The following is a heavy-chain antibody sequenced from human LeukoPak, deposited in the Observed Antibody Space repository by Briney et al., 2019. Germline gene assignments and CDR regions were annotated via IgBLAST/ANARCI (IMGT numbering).Heavy chain of an antibody. CDR3: ARGRYDFWSGWNTFDP. Sequence: SETLSLTCAVYGGSFSGYYWSWIRQPPGKGLEWIGEINHSGSTNYNPSLKSRVNISVDTSKNQFSLKLSSVTAADTAVYYCARGRYDFWSGWNTFDPWGQGTLVTVSS. CDR2: INHSGST. D-gene: IGHD3-3*01. J-gene: IGHJ5*02. CDR1: GGSFSGYY. V-gene: IGHV4-34*01.